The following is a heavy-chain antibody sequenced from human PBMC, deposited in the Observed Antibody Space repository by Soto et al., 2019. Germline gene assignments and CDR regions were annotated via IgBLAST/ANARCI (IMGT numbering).Heavy chain of an antibody. CDR1: SGAISSYY. V-gene: IGHV4-59*01. Sequence: SETLSLTCTVSSGAISSYYWNWIRQPPGKGLEWIGYIYYSGSTNYNPSLKSRVTISVDTSKNQFSLKLSSVTAADTAVYYCARGQATTFDYWGQGTLVTVSS. CDR2: IYYSGST. CDR3: ARGQATTFDY. D-gene: IGHD5-12*01. J-gene: IGHJ4*02.